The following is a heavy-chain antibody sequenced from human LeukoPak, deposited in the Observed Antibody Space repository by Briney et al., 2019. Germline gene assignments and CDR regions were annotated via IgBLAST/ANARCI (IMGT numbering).Heavy chain of an antibody. CDR3: ARGPDYDILTGYPDYYYYYMDV. Sequence: ASVKVSCKVSGYTLTELSMHWVRQATGQGLEWMGWMNPKSCNTGYAQKFQGRVTMTRDTSISTAYMELSSLRSEDTALYYCARGPDYDILTGYPDYYYYYMDVWGKGTTVTISS. J-gene: IGHJ6*03. CDR1: GYTLTELS. D-gene: IGHD3-9*01. V-gene: IGHV1-8*01. CDR2: MNPKSCNT.